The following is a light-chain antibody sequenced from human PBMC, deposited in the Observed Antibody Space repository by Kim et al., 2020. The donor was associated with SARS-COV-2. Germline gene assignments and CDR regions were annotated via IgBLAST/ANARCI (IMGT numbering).Light chain of an antibody. J-gene: IGLJ3*02. V-gene: IGLV2-14*03. Sequence: GQSITISCTGTSSDVSGSKYVCWYQQHPGKAPKLMVYDVNKRPSGVSNRFSGSKSGNTASLTISGLQAEDEADYYCSSYTTSSIWVFGGGTQLTVL. CDR3: SSYTTSSIWV. CDR1: SSDVSGSKY. CDR2: DVN.